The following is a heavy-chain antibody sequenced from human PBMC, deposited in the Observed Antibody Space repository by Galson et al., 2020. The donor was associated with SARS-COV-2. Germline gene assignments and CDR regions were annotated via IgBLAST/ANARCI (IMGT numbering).Heavy chain of an antibody. CDR3: ASPLMVRGVIISDAFDI. J-gene: IGHJ3*02. V-gene: IGHV3-66*01. D-gene: IGHD3-10*01. CDR1: GFTVSSNY. CDR2: IYSGGST. Sequence: ASVKVSCAASGFTVSSNYMSWVRQAPGKGLEWVSVIYSGGSTYYADSVKGRFTISRDNSKNTLYLQMNSLRAEDTAVYYCASPLMVRGVIISDAFDIWGQGTMVTVSS.